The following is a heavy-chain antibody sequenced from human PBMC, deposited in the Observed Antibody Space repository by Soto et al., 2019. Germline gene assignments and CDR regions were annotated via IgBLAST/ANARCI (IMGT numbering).Heavy chain of an antibody. CDR2: IYWNDDK. CDR1: GFSLSTSGVG. CDR3: AHDSYYYGSGTPQPFDP. V-gene: IGHV2-5*01. D-gene: IGHD3-10*01. Sequence: SGPTLVNPTQTLTLTCTFSGFSLSTSGVGVGWIRQPPGKALEWLALIYWNDDKRYSPSLKSRLTITKDTSKNRVVLTMTNIDPVDTATYYCAHDSYYYGSGTPQPFDPWGQGTLVTVSS. J-gene: IGHJ5*02.